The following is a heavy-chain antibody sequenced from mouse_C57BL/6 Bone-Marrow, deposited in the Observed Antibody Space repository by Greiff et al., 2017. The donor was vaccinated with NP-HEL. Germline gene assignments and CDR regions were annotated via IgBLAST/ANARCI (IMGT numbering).Heavy chain of an antibody. V-gene: IGHV1-55*01. Sequence: QVQLKQPGAELVKPGASVKMSCKASGYTFTSYWITWVKQRPGQGLEWIGDIYPGSGSTNYNEKFKSKATLTVDTSSSTAYMQLSSLTSEDSAVYYCARKLLRWAWFAYWGQGTLVTVSA. J-gene: IGHJ3*01. CDR3: ARKLLRWAWFAY. D-gene: IGHD1-1*01. CDR1: GYTFTSYW. CDR2: IYPGSGST.